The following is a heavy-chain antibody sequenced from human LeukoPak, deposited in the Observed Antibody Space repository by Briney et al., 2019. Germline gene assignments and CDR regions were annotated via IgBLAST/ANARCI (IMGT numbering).Heavy chain of an antibody. CDR2: IYTSGST. V-gene: IGHV4-61*02. D-gene: IGHD3-3*01. Sequence: PSETLSLTCTVSGGSISSGSYYWSWIRQPAGKGLEWIGRIYTSGSTNYNPSLKSRVTISVDTSKNQFSLKLSSVTAADTAVYYCARGHESIKTFGGVIKSRTRWFDPWGQGTLVTVSS. J-gene: IGHJ5*02. CDR1: GGSISSGSYY. CDR3: ARGHESIKTFGGVIKSRTRWFDP.